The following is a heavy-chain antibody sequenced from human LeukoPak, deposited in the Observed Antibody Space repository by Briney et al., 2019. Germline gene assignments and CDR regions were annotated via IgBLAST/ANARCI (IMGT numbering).Heavy chain of an antibody. D-gene: IGHD4-23*01. J-gene: IGHJ6*02. Sequence: GGCLRLSCVASGFTYRRYSMNWVRQAPGGGLEWVSTISSGSDHIYHADSVKGRFTISRDRARNPLYRQMGSLIPEDTSLYYCAKDTGGNVAYFNAMDVWGQGTSVTVSS. CDR2: ISSGSDHI. CDR1: GFTYRRYS. V-gene: IGHV3-21*04. CDR3: AKDTGGNVAYFNAMDV.